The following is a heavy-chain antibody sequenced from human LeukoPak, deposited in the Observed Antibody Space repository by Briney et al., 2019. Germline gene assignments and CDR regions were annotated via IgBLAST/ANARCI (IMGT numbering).Heavy chain of an antibody. V-gene: IGHV3-7*01. CDR1: GFTFSSYW. CDR2: IKQDGSEK. Sequence: GGSLRLSCAASGFTFSSYWMSWVRQAPGKGLEWVANIKQDGSEKYYVDSVRGRFTISRDNAKNSLYLQMNSLRAEDTAVYYSAREAAALHAFDIWGQGTMVTVSS. D-gene: IGHD6-13*01. CDR3: AREAAALHAFDI. J-gene: IGHJ3*02.